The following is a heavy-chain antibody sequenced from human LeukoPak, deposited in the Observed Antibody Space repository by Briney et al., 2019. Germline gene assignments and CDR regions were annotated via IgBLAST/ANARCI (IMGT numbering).Heavy chain of an antibody. D-gene: IGHD3-10*01. CDR2: IYHSGST. CDR1: GGSISSYY. CDR3: ARDSDYYGSGSYNY. Sequence: PSETLSLTCTVSGGSISSYYWSWIRQPPGKGLEWIGYIYHSGSTNYNSSLKSRVTISVDTSKNQFSLKLSFVTAADTAVYYCARDSDYYGSGSYNYWSQGTPVTVSS. J-gene: IGHJ4*02. V-gene: IGHV4-59*01.